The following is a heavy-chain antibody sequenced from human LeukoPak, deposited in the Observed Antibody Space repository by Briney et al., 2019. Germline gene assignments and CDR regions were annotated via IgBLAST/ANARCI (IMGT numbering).Heavy chain of an antibody. CDR1: GFTFSSYA. Sequence: PGGSLRLSCAASGFTFSSYAMHWVRQAPGKGLEGVAVISYDGGNKSYADSVKGRFTITRDNSKNTMYMQMSSLRAEDTAVYYCARAGEGPTTLYWYFDIWGRGTLVTVSS. CDR3: ARAGEGPTTLYWYFDI. D-gene: IGHD7-27*01. CDR2: ISYDGGNK. J-gene: IGHJ2*01. V-gene: IGHV3-30*04.